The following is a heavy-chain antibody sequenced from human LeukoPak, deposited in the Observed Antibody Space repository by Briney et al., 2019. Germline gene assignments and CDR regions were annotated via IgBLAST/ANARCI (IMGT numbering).Heavy chain of an antibody. CDR3: ARGEGELLDAFDI. CDR1: GGSVSRSPYY. J-gene: IGHJ3*02. V-gene: IGHV4-39*07. D-gene: IGHD1-26*01. CDR2: IYYSGST. Sequence: SETLSLTCTVSGGSVSRSPYYWGWIRQPPGKGLEWIGNIYYSGSTYYNPSLKSRVTISVDTSKNQFSLKLSSVTAADTAVYYCARGEGELLDAFDIWGQGTMVTVSS.